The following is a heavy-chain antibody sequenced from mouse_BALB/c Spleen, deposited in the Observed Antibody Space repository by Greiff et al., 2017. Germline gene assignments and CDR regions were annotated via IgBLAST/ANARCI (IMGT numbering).Heavy chain of an antibody. J-gene: IGHJ3*01. Sequence: VQLQQSGAELVRPGSSVKISCKASGYAFSSYWMNWVKQRPGQGLEWIGQIYPGGGDTNYNGKFKGKATLTADKSSSTAYMQLSSLTSEDSAVYFCARDRYDGAWFAYWGQGTLVTVSA. CDR1: GYAFSSYW. CDR3: ARDRYDGAWFAY. CDR2: IYPGGGDT. V-gene: IGHV1-80*01. D-gene: IGHD2-14*01.